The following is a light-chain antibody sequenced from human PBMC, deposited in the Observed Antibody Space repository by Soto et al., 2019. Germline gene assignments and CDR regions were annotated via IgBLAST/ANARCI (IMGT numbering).Light chain of an antibody. Sequence: EIVLTQSPGTLSLSPGERATLSCRASQRVSSNFLAWYQQKPGQAPKLLISGASSRATGIPDRFSGSGSGTDFTLPISRLEPEDFALYSCQQYGSSPGTFGQGTKLEIK. CDR3: QQYGSSPGT. CDR2: GAS. J-gene: IGKJ2*02. V-gene: IGKV3-20*01. CDR1: QRVSSNF.